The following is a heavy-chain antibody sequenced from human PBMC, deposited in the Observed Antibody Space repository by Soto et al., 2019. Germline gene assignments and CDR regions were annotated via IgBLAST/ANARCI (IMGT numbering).Heavy chain of an antibody. CDR3: AREMRRYDSSGYYWLDY. J-gene: IGHJ4*02. CDR2: IWYDGSNK. CDR1: GFTFSSYG. D-gene: IGHD3-22*01. V-gene: IGHV3-33*01. Sequence: GGSLRLSCAASGFTFSSYGMHWVRQAPGKGLEWVAVIWYDGSNKYYADSVKGRFTISRDNSKDTLYLQMNSLRAEDTAVYYCAREMRRYDSSGYYWLDYWGQGTLVTLSS.